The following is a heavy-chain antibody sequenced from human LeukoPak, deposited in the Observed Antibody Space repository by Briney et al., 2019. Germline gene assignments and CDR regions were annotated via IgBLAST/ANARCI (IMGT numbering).Heavy chain of an antibody. Sequence: PGGSLRLSCAASGFTVSSSYMNWVRQAPGKGLEWVSLIYTGGSTYYADFVKGRFTISRDNSKNTLYLQMNSLRAEDTAVYYCARDLDDWGQGTLVTVSS. V-gene: IGHV3-66*01. J-gene: IGHJ4*02. CDR1: GFTVSSSY. CDR3: ARDLDD. CDR2: IYTGGST.